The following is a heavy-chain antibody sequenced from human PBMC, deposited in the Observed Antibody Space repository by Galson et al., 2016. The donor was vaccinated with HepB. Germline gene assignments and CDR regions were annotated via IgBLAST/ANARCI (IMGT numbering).Heavy chain of an antibody. CDR1: GFTFSNYA. D-gene: IGHD3-10*01. CDR2: VSGSGGSI. Sequence: SLRLSCAASGFTFSNYAMTWVRQAPGKGLEWVSSVSGSGGSIYYADSVKGRFTISRDNTKNSLFLQMNSLRAEDTAVYYCARDETRGGDFDHWAQGTLVIVSS. CDR3: ARDETRGGDFDH. V-gene: IGHV3-23*01. J-gene: IGHJ4*02.